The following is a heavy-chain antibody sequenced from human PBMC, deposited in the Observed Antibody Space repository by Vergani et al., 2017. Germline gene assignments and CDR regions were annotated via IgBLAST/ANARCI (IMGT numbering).Heavy chain of an antibody. CDR2: VFYGGRT. D-gene: IGHD2-21*01. CDR3: ARHISVVRPSSMTAFDY. V-gene: IGHV4-39*01. Sequence: QMQLQESGPGLVKPSETLSLSCTVSGDSISTSSYAWGWIRQPPGKTLEWIGTVFYGGRTSYNPSLKIRVTLSPDKSKKQISLHLTSVTAADTSVYYCARHISVVRPSSMTAFDYWGQGTLVTVSS. J-gene: IGHJ4*02. CDR1: GDSISTSSYA.